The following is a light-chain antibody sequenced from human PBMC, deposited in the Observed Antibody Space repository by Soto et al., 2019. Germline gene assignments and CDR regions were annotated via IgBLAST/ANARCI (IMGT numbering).Light chain of an antibody. CDR1: QGLNTN. V-gene: IGKV1-9*01. CDR3: QHLNTYPLT. CDR2: GAS. J-gene: IGKJ3*01. Sequence: DIQFTQSPSFLSASVGDRVTITCRASQGLNTNLAWYQQKPGKAPNLLIYGASTLQSGVPSRFSGSLSGTEFTLTISSLQPEDFAPYYCQHLNTYPLTFGPGTKVDV.